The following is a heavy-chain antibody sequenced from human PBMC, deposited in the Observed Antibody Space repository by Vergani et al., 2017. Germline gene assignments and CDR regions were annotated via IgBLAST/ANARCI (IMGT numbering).Heavy chain of an antibody. CDR2: ISSSSSYI. Sequence: EVQLVESGGGLVKPGGSLRLSCAASGFTFSSYSMNWVRQAPGKGLEWVSSISSSSSYIYYADSVKGRFTISRDNSKNTLYLQMNSLRAEDTAVYYCAKVLGDTGGPTHLTEYYFDYWGQGTLVTVSS. D-gene: IGHD1-26*01. V-gene: IGHV3-21*04. J-gene: IGHJ4*02. CDR1: GFTFSSYS. CDR3: AKVLGDTGGPTHLTEYYFDY.